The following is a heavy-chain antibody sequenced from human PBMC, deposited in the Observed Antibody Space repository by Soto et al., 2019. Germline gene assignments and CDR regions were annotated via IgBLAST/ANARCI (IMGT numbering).Heavy chain of an antibody. D-gene: IGHD2-2*01. CDR2: INPSGGGT. CDR1: GYTFSNYY. Sequence: QVQLVQSGAEVKKPGSSVKVSCKTSGYTFSNYYINWVRQAPGQGLEWMGRINPSGGGTTYAQNFQGRVTMTRVTSTSTVYMDLSSLRSEDTAVYYCARSQEVVVVPAAPIDYWGQGTLVTVS. CDR3: ARSQEVVVVPAAPIDY. J-gene: IGHJ4*02. V-gene: IGHV1-46*01.